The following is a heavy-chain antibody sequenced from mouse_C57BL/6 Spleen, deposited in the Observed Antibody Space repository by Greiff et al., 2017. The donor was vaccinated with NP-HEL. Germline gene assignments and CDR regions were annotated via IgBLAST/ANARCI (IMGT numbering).Heavy chain of an antibody. CDR3: ARSDYYGSSYNFDY. CDR2: IYPRSGNT. J-gene: IGHJ2*01. D-gene: IGHD1-1*01. CDR1: GYTFTSYG. V-gene: IGHV1-81*01. Sequence: QVQLQQSGAELARPGASVKLSCKASGYTFTSYGISWVKQRNGQGLEWIGEIYPRSGNTYYNEKFKGKATLTADKSSSTAYMELRSLTSEDSAVYFCARSDYYGSSYNFDYWGQGTTLTVSS.